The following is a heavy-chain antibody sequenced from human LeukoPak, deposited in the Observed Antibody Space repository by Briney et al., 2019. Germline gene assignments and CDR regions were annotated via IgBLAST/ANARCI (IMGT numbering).Heavy chain of an antibody. CDR2: MNPNRGDT. D-gene: IGHD6-19*01. Sequence: ASVKVSCKASGYTFTSYDIHWVRQATGQGLEWMGRMNPNRGDTDYAQKFQGRVTMTRDTSISTAYMELSRLRSDDTAVYYCARESTVAGAFDIWGQGTMVTVSS. CDR3: ARESTVAGAFDI. V-gene: IGHV1-8*01. J-gene: IGHJ3*02. CDR1: GYTFTSYD.